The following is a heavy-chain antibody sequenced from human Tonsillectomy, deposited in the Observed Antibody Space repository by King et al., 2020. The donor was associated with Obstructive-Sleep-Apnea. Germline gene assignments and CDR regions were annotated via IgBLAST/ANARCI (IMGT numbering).Heavy chain of an antibody. D-gene: IGHD1-1*01. J-gene: IGHJ1*01. V-gene: IGHV3-9*01. CDR1: GFTFYDYA. CDR3: AKGGTSPRGYFQH. Sequence: VQLVESGGGLVQPGRSLRLSCAASGFTFYDYAMHWVRQAPGKGLEWVSGISWNSGSIGYADSVKGRFTISRDNAKNSLYLQMNSLRAEDTALYYCAKGGTSPRGYFQHWGQGTLVTVSS. CDR2: ISWNSGSI.